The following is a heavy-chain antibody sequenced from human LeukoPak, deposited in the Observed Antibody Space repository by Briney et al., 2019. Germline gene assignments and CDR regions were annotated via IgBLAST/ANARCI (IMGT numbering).Heavy chain of an antibody. CDR2: INPNSGGT. V-gene: IGHV1-2*06. CDR3: ARVHTYYDFWNPPFDY. J-gene: IGHJ4*02. Sequence: ASVKVSCKASGYTSTGYYMHWVRQAPGQGLEWMGRINPNSGGTNYAQKFQGSVTMTRDTSISTAYMELSRLRSDDTAVYYCARVHTYYDFWNPPFDYWGQGTLVTVSS. D-gene: IGHD3-3*01. CDR1: GYTSTGYY.